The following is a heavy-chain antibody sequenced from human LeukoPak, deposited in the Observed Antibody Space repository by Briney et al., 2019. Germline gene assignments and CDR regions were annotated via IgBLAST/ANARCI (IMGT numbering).Heavy chain of an antibody. J-gene: IGHJ3*02. CDR3: ARQRDVATISPFHI. D-gene: IGHD1-1*01. CDR2: FYPGDSDN. Sequence: GESLKISCQASGYFFTTYWIGWVRQVPGKGLEWLGIFYPGDSDNRYSPAIRGQVTFSADKSTNTVYLQWSSLKASDTGTYYCARQRDVATISPFHIWGQGTVVTVSS. CDR1: GYFFTTYW. V-gene: IGHV5-51*01.